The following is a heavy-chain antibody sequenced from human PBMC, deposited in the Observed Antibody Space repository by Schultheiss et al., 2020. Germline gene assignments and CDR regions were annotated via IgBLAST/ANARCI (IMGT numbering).Heavy chain of an antibody. J-gene: IGHJ3*02. CDR2: IFKNGDT. CDR1: GGSISSSNW. D-gene: IGHD7-27*01. CDR3: ARPLLWGDAFDI. V-gene: IGHV4-4*02. Sequence: SATLSLTCAVSGGSISSSNWWSWVRQPPGKGLEWIGYIFKNGDTYYNPSLKSRVTISVDTSKNQFSLKLSSVTAADTAVYYCARPLLWGDAFDIWGQGTMVTVAS.